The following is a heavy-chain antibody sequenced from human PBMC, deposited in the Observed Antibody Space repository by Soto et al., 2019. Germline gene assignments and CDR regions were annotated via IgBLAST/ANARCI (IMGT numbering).Heavy chain of an antibody. CDR2: IWYDGSNK. D-gene: IGHD2-15*01. J-gene: IGHJ1*01. Sequence: QVQLVESGGGVVQPGRSLRLSCAASGFTFSSYGMHWVRQAPGKGLEWVAVIWYDGSNKYYADSVKGRFTISRDNSNNTLYLQMNSLRAEDTAVYYCARGLGYCSGGSCYQYFQHWCQGTLVTVSS. V-gene: IGHV3-33*01. CDR1: GFTFSSYG. CDR3: ARGLGYCSGGSCYQYFQH.